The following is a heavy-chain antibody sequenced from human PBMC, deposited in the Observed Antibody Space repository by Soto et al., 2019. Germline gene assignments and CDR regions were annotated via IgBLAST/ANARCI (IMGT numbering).Heavy chain of an antibody. CDR1: GGSFSGYY. D-gene: IGHD3-10*01. CDR2: INHSGGT. CDR3: ARDVLLGFGELSYFDY. Sequence: SETLSLTCAVYGGSFSGYYWSWIRQPPGKGLEWIGEINHSGGTNYNPSLKSRVTISVDTSKNQFSLKLSSVTAADTAVYYCARDVLLGFGELSYFDYWGQGTLVTVSS. J-gene: IGHJ4*02. V-gene: IGHV4-34*01.